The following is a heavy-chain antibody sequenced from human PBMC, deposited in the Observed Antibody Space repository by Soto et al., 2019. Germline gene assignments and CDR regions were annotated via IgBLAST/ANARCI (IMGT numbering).Heavy chain of an antibody. CDR2: IYYSGST. CDR1: GGSISSYY. D-gene: IGHD3-10*01. Sequence: PSETLSLTCTVSGGSISSYYWSWIRQPPGKGLEWIGYIYYSGSTNYNPSLKSRVTISVDTSKNQFSLRLSSVTAADTAVYYCARLHYYGSGSYLLHFDYWGQGTLVTVSS. J-gene: IGHJ4*02. V-gene: IGHV4-59*08. CDR3: ARLHYYGSGSYLLHFDY.